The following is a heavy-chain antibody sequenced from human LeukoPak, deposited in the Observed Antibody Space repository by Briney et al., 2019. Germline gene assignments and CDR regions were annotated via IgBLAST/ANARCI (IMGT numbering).Heavy chain of an antibody. CDR3: AKAFFSGSGGNHKHFDS. Sequence: GGSLRLSCAASGFTFSNFAMSWVRQAPGKGLEWVSAMSSVTYYADSVKSRFTISRDDSKSTLFLQMNSQRAEDTAVYYCAKAFFSGSGGNHKHFDSWGQGTLVTVSS. J-gene: IGHJ4*02. CDR1: GFTFSNFA. V-gene: IGHV3-23*01. D-gene: IGHD3-10*01. CDR2: MSSVT.